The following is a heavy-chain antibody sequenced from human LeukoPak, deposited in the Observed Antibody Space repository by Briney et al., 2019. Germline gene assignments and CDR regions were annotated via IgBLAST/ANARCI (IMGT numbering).Heavy chain of an antibody. CDR2: ISSSSSYI. D-gene: IGHD3/OR15-3a*01. CDR3: ARGIGLVISFAIDY. CDR1: GFTFSSYS. V-gene: IGHV3-21*01. Sequence: GGSLRLSCAASGFTFSSYSMNWVRQAPGKGLEWVSSISSSSSYIYYADSVKGRFTISRDNAKNSLYLQMNSLRAEDTAVYYCARGIGLVISFAIDYWGQGTLVTVSS. J-gene: IGHJ4*02.